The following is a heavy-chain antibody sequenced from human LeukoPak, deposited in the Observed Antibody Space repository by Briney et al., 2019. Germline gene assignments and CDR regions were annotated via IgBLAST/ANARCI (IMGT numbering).Heavy chain of an antibody. D-gene: IGHD6-25*01. CDR3: AKDVGAGDY. V-gene: IGHV3-23*01. CDR2: LSGSGGST. CDR1: GFTLSTYG. Sequence: GGSLRLSCAVSGFTLSTYGMSWVRQAPGKGLEWVSGLSGSGGSTYYADSVKGRFTISRDNSKNTLYLQMNSLRVEDTAVYYCAKDVGAGDYWGQGTLVTVSS. J-gene: IGHJ4*02.